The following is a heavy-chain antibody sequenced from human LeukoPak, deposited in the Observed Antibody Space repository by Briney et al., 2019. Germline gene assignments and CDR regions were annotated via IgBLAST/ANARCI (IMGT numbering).Heavy chain of an antibody. D-gene: IGHD3-16*01. CDR1: GGSINSTTYY. V-gene: IGHV4-39*01. J-gene: IGHJ4*02. Sequence: TETLSPTCTVSGGSINSTTYYWGWIRPSPGQGLEWIGGMYHRGHTFYNPSLKGRVTISEDASKNQFSLKVISGAAGDPAVYYWLRNGGFGWTSDYWGQGVLVTVSS. CDR3: LRNGGFGWTSDY. CDR2: MYHRGHT.